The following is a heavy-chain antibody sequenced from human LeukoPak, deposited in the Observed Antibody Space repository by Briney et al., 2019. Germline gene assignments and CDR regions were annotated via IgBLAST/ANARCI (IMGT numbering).Heavy chain of an antibody. D-gene: IGHD3-22*01. CDR1: GYSFTSYW. V-gene: IGHV5-51*01. Sequence: GESLKIPCKGSGYSFTSYWIAWVRQVPGKGLEWMGIIYPGASDTRYSPSFQGQVTTSADKSISTAYLQWSSLKASDTAMYYFARGNYYDRNGYFDYWGQGTLVSVSS. CDR3: ARGNYYDRNGYFDY. J-gene: IGHJ4*02. CDR2: IYPGASDT.